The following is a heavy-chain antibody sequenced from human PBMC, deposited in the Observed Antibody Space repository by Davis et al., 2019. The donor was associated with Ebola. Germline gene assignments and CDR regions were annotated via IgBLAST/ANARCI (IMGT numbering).Heavy chain of an antibody. Sequence: ASVKVSCKASGYTLTRYYMHWVRQAPGQGLEWMGIINPSGGSTTYAQKFQGRVTMTRDTSTSTVYMDLSSLRSEDTAAYYCARDNPYSSGWSNPPGDYWGQGTLVTVSS. J-gene: IGHJ4*02. D-gene: IGHD6-19*01. CDR3: ARDNPYSSGWSNPPGDY. CDR2: INPSGGST. CDR1: GYTLTRYY. V-gene: IGHV1-46*01.